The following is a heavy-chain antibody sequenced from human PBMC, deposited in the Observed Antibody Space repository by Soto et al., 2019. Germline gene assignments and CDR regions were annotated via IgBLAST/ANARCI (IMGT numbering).Heavy chain of an antibody. CDR2: IYPGDSDT. D-gene: IGHD3-22*01. J-gene: IGHJ6*02. CDR1: GYSCTNYW. CDR3: ARIYYYDTSGPNYFGMDV. Sequence: PVESLKIPWNGSGYSCTNYWIGWVRQMPGKGLEWMGVIYPGDSDTRYSPSSQGQVTISADGSITTAYLQWSSLKASDTAMYYCARIYYYDTSGPNYFGMDVWGQGTTGTVSS. V-gene: IGHV5-51*01.